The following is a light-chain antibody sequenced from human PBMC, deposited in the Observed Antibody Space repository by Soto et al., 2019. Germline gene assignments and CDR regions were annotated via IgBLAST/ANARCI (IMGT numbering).Light chain of an antibody. CDR3: SSYTISNTYV. Sequence: QSALTQPASVSGSPGQSITISCTGTSSDVGGYAYVSWYQQHPGKAPRLMIYEVSNRPSGVSNRFSGSKSGNTASLTISGLQAEDEADYYCSSYTISNTYVFGTGTKLTVL. V-gene: IGLV2-14*01. CDR2: EVS. CDR1: SSDVGGYAY. J-gene: IGLJ1*01.